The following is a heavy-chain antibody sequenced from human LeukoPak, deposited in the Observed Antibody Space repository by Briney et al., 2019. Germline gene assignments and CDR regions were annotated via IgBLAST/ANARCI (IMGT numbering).Heavy chain of an antibody. CDR2: INIDGATT. Sequence: GGSLRLSCAASGFTFSGYWMHWVRQAPGKGLEWVSSINIDGATTNYADSVKGRFTISRDNAKNTLHLQMNSLRADDTAVYYCVRGAVGTGVWFDPWGQGTLVTVSS. J-gene: IGHJ5*02. CDR3: VRGAVGTGVWFDP. D-gene: IGHD1-26*01. CDR1: GFTFSGYW. V-gene: IGHV3-74*01.